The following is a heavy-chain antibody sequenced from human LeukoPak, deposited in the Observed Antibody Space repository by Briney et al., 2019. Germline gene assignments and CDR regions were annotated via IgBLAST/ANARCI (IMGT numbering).Heavy chain of an antibody. Sequence: GGSLRLSCAASGFTFSSYWMSWVRQAPGKGLEWVANIKQDGSEKYYVDSVKGRFTISRDNSKNTLYLQMNSLRAEDTAVYYCARASGYSSPFDYWGQGTLVTVSS. CDR1: GFTFSSYW. CDR2: IKQDGSEK. V-gene: IGHV3-7*03. CDR3: ARASGYSSPFDY. D-gene: IGHD6-19*01. J-gene: IGHJ4*02.